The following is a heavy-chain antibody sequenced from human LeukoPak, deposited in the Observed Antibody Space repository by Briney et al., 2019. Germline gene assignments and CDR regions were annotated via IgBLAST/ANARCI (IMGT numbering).Heavy chain of an antibody. CDR3: ARDAYDSSGYYWATRLYYFDY. Sequence: GASVKVSCKASGYTFTSYGISWVRQAPGQGLEWMGWISAYNGNTNYAQKLQGRVTMTTDTSTSTAYMELRSLRSDDAAVYYCARDAYDSSGYYWATRLYYFDYWGQGTLVTVSS. CDR1: GYTFTSYG. J-gene: IGHJ4*02. V-gene: IGHV1-18*01. CDR2: ISAYNGNT. D-gene: IGHD3-22*01.